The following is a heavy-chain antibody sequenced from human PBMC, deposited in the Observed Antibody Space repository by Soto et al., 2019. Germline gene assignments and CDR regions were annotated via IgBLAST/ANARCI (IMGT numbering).Heavy chain of an antibody. J-gene: IGHJ5*02. CDR2: INYSGST. V-gene: IGHV4-59*11. CDR1: GASINSHY. CDR3: ARSFDWYDNSFDP. D-gene: IGHD3-9*01. Sequence: SETLSLTCTVSGASINSHYWSWIRQSPGKGLQWIGYINYSGSTNNNPSLTGRVTISRDTSKKQLYLKLTSVTEADTALYYCARSFDWYDNSFDPWGQGTLVTVSS.